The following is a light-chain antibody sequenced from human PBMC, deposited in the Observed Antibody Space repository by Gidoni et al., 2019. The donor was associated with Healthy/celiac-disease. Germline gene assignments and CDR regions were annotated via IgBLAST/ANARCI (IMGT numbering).Light chain of an antibody. CDR2: GAS. V-gene: IGKV3-20*01. Sequence: EIVLTPSPATLPLSPGERATIASRASQRGSSSYLAWYQQKPGQAPRLLIYGASSRATGIPDRFSCSGSGTDFTFTISRREPEDFAVEDCQQHGSSPRITFGQGTRLEIK. CDR3: QQHGSSPRIT. CDR1: QRGSSSY. J-gene: IGKJ5*01.